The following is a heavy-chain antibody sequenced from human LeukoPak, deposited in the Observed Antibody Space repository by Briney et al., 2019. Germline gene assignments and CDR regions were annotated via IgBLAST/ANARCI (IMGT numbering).Heavy chain of an antibody. V-gene: IGHV3-11*01. CDR3: ARESFQSYGDYVDY. J-gene: IGHJ4*02. CDR2: ISSSGSTI. CDR1: GFTFSDYY. Sequence: GGSLRHSCAASGFTFSDYYMSWIRQAPGKGLEWVSYISSSGSTIYYADSVKGRFTISRDNAKNSLYLQMNSLRAEDTAVYYCARESFQSYGDYVDYWGQGTLVTVSS. D-gene: IGHD4-17*01.